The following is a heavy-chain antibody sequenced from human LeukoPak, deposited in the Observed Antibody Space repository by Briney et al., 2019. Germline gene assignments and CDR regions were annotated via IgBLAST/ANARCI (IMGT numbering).Heavy chain of an antibody. D-gene: IGHD6-19*01. CDR3: ARGRAGVDY. CDR2: INPNSGGT. V-gene: IGHV1-2*06. CDR1: GYTFTGYY. J-gene: IGHJ4*02. Sequence: ASVKVSCKASGYTFTGYYMHWVRQAPGQGLEGMGRINPNSGGTNYAQKFQGRVTMTRDKSISTAYMELSRLRSDDTAVYYCARGRAGVDYWGQGTLVTVSS.